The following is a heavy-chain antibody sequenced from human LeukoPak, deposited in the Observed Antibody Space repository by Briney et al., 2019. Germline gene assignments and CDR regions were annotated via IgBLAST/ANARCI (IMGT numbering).Heavy chain of an antibody. CDR1: GYTFTSYD. CDR3: ARSRRGGPWNTMIVGAFDY. D-gene: IGHD3-22*01. Sequence: GASVKVSCKASGYTFTSYDISWVRQAPGQGLEWMGGIIPIFGTANYAQKFQGRVTITADESTSAAYMELSSLRSEDTAVYYCARSRRGGPWNTMIVGAFDYWGQGTLVTVSS. J-gene: IGHJ4*02. V-gene: IGHV1-69*13. CDR2: IIPIFGTA.